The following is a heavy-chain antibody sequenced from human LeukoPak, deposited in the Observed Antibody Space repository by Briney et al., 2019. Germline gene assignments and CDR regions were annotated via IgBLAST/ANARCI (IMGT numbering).Heavy chain of an antibody. CDR1: GFTFSSYS. CDR2: ISYDGSNK. V-gene: IGHV3-30*03. J-gene: IGHJ5*02. Sequence: PGGSLRLSCAASGFTFSSYSMNWVRQAPGKGLEWVAVISYDGSNKYYADPVKGRFTISRDNSKNTLYLQMNSLRAEDTAVYYCASPFYFDSSGYHELDPWGQGTLVTVSS. CDR3: ASPFYFDSSGYHELDP. D-gene: IGHD3-22*01.